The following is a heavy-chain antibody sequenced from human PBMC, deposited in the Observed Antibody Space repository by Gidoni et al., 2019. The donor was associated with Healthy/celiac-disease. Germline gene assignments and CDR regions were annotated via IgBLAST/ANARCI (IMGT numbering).Heavy chain of an antibody. CDR2: IWYDGSNK. V-gene: IGHV3-33*01. CDR1: GFTFSSYG. Sequence: QVQLVESGGGVVQPGRSLRLSCAASGFTFSSYGMHRVRQAPGKGLEWVAVIWYDGSNKYYADSVKGRFTISRDNSKNTLYLQMNSLRAEDTAVYYCARDNGYCSSTSCHGNWFDPWGQGTLVTVSS. J-gene: IGHJ5*02. CDR3: ARDNGYCSSTSCHGNWFDP. D-gene: IGHD2-2*01.